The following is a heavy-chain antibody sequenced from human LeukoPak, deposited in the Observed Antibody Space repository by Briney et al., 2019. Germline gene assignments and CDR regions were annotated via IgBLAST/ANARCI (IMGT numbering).Heavy chain of an antibody. V-gene: IGHV5-51*01. Sequence: GESLKISCKGAGYSLTSYWIGWVRQMPGKGLEWMGIIYPGDSDTRYSPSFQGQVTISADKSISTAYLQWSSLKASDTAMYYCARLYYYDSSGYYWGDYWGQGTLVTVSS. J-gene: IGHJ4*02. CDR1: GYSLTSYW. CDR3: ARLYYYDSSGYYWGDY. D-gene: IGHD3-22*01. CDR2: IYPGDSDT.